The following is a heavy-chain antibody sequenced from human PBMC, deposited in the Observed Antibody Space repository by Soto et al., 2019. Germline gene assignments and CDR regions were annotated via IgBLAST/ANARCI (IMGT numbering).Heavy chain of an antibody. CDR3: ARDSVRFGPAFDH. CDR1: GDSINSGEHY. CDR2: VFYTGTAY. J-gene: IGHJ4*02. Sequence: SETLSLTCTVSGDSINSGEHYWSWIGQPPGKGLEWIGSVFYTGTAYYYNPSLNSRVTISVDTSKNQFSLKLTSVTAADTAVYYCARDSVRFGPAFDHWGQGTLVTVSS. D-gene: IGHD3-3*01. V-gene: IGHV4-30-4*01.